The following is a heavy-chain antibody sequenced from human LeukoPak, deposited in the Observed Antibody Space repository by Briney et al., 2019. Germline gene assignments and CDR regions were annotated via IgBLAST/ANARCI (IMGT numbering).Heavy chain of an antibody. J-gene: IGHJ4*02. CDR3: AKDLGNSFDY. D-gene: IGHD4-23*01. CDR2: IHYDGSDK. CDR1: GFTFSGYG. V-gene: IGHV3-30*02. Sequence: SGGSLRLSRAASGFTFSGYGMHWVRQAPGKGLEWVAFIHYDGSDKYYADSVKGRFTISRDNSKSTLYLQMNSLRAEDTAVYYCAKDLGNSFDYWGQGTLVTVSS.